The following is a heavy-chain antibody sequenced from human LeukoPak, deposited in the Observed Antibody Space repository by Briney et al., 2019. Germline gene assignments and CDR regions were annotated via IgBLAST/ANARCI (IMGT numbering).Heavy chain of an antibody. CDR1: GFTFRSYP. CDR2: ISYDGSEK. Sequence: PGGSLRLSCAASGFTFRSYPMHWVRQAPGKGLEWVAVISYDGSEKHYADPVKGRFTISRDNSKNTLYLQMNSLRAEDTAVYYCAREGSSGYYPYWGQGILVTVSS. CDR3: AREGSSGYYPY. J-gene: IGHJ4*02. D-gene: IGHD3-22*01. V-gene: IGHV3-30-3*01.